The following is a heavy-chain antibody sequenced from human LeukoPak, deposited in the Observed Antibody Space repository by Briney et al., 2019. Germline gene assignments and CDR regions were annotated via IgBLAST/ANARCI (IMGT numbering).Heavy chain of an antibody. CDR1: GFTFSNYG. CDR3: AKDQGYSSSWYTFDI. D-gene: IGHD6-13*01. CDR2: MSYDGNNK. Sequence: GGSLRLSCAASGFTFSNYGMHWVRQAPGKGLEWVAVMSYDGNNKYYADSVKGRFTISRDNSKNTLYLQMNSLRAEDTAVYYCAKDQGYSSSWYTFDIWGQGTMVTVSS. J-gene: IGHJ3*02. V-gene: IGHV3-30*18.